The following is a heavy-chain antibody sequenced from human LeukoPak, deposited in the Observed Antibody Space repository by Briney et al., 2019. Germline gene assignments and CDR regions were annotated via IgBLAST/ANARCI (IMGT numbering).Heavy chain of an antibody. J-gene: IGHJ4*02. CDR3: ARGTGSSWDGGPFDS. Sequence: SGTLSLTCAVYGGSFSSYYWSWIRQPPEKGLEWIGEINHSGSTNYNPSLKSRVAMSVDTSKNQVSLKLSSVTASDTAVYYCARGTGSSWDGGPFDSWGQGTLVTVSS. CDR1: GGSFSSYY. D-gene: IGHD6-13*01. CDR2: INHSGST. V-gene: IGHV4-34*01.